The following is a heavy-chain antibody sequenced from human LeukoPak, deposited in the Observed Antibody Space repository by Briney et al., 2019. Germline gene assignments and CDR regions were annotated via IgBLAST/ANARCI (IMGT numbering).Heavy chain of an antibody. CDR2: IYHSGST. J-gene: IGHJ4*02. CDR1: GGSISSGGYY. V-gene: IGHV4-30-2*01. CDR3: ASIAAAGNR. Sequence: SETLSLTCTVSGGSISSGGYYWSWLRQPPGKGLEWIGYIYHSGSTYYNPSLKSRVTISVDRSKNQFSLKLSSVTAADTAVYYCASIAAAGNRWGQGTLVTVSS. D-gene: IGHD6-13*01.